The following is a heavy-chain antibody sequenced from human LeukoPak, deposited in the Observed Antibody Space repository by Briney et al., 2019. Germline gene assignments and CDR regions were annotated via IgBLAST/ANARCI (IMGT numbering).Heavy chain of an antibody. D-gene: IGHD3-10*01. CDR2: IYYSGST. J-gene: IGHJ3*02. CDR1: GGSISSSSYY. V-gene: IGHV4-39*07. Sequence: PSETLSLTCTVSGGSISSSSYYWGWIRQPPGKGLEWIGSIYYSGSTYYNPSLKSRVTISVDTSKNQFSLKLSSVTAADPAVYYCARETSRGWSRRGAFDIWGQGTMVTVSS. CDR3: ARETSRGWSRRGAFDI.